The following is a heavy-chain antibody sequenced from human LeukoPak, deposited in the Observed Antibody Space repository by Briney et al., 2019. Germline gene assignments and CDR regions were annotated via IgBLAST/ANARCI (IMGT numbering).Heavy chain of an antibody. CDR2: ISSTGSTV. J-gene: IGHJ4*02. CDR1: GDTFSSHE. V-gene: IGHV3-48*03. D-gene: IGHD6-19*01. CDR3: ARVPGSSGWNYYFDY. Sequence: GGSLRLSCAASGDTFSSHEMSWVRQAPGRGLEWVSYISSTGSTVHYADSVKGRFAISRDNAKNSLFLQMNSLRAEDTAVYYCARVPGSSGWNYYFDYWGQGTLVTVSS.